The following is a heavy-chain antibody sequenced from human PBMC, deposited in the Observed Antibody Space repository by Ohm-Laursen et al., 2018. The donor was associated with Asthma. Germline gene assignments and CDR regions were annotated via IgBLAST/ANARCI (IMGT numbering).Heavy chain of an antibody. J-gene: IGHJ5*02. D-gene: IGHD3-10*01. V-gene: IGHV4-61*01. CDR3: ARAPQYYYGSGTSSWFDP. CDR1: GASVGSGSSF. CDR2: IYERGST. Sequence: SETLSLTCSVSGASVGSGSSFWSWIRQPPGKGLEWIGYIYERGSTNYNPSLKSRVTISVDTSKNQFSLKLSSVTAADTAVYYCARAPQYYYGSGTSSWFDPWGQGTLVTVSS.